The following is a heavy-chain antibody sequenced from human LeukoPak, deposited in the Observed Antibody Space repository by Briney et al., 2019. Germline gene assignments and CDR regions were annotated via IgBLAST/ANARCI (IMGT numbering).Heavy chain of an antibody. V-gene: IGHV3-23*01. Sequence: GGSLRLSCAASGFTFSSYAKSWVRQAPGKGLEWVSAISGSGGSTYYADSVKGRFTISRDNSKNTLYLQMNSLRAEDTAVYYCARSTWIQLWPFDYWGQGTLVTVSS. D-gene: IGHD5-18*01. J-gene: IGHJ4*02. CDR1: GFTFSSYA. CDR3: ARSTWIQLWPFDY. CDR2: ISGSGGST.